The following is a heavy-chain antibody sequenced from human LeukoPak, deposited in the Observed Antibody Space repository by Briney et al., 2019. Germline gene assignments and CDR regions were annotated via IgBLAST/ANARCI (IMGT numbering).Heavy chain of an antibody. D-gene: IGHD3-10*01. CDR3: ARGEITMVRGVIITKSPFDY. CDR2: IYTSWST. V-gene: IGHV4-4*07. J-gene: IGHJ4*02. Sequence: SETLSLTCTVSGGSISSYYWSWIRQPAGKGLEWIGRIYTSWSTNYNPSLKSRVTISVDTSKNQFSLKLSSVTAADTAVYYCARGEITMVRGVIITKSPFDYWGQGTLVTVSS. CDR1: GGSISSYY.